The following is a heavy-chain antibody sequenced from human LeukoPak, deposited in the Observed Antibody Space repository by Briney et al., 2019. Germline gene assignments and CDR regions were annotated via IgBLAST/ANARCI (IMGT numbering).Heavy chain of an antibody. J-gene: IGHJ5*02. CDR2: TSRDGSAE. D-gene: IGHD6-19*01. Sequence: PGGSLRLSCAASGFSFSDYGMHWVRQAPGKGLEWVALTSRDGSAEYYGDSVRGRFTISRDNSKNTLYLQMNSLRPEDTAMYHCAKDLYGSGWYNYFDPWGQGALVTVSS. V-gene: IGHV3-30*18. CDR3: AKDLYGSGWYNYFDP. CDR1: GFSFSDYG.